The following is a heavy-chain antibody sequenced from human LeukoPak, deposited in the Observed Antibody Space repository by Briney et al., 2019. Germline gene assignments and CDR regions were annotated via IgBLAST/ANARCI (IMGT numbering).Heavy chain of an antibody. CDR3: ARLGPYSGSYYDY. J-gene: IGHJ4*02. CDR2: ISYSGTT. Sequence: PSETLSLTCTVSSASITSSPYFWGWIRQSPGKGLEWIGSISYSGTTYYNPSLKSRVTISVDTSKNQFSLKLSSVTAADTAVYYCARLGPYSGSYYDYWGQGTLVTVSS. D-gene: IGHD1-26*01. CDR1: SASITSSPYF. V-gene: IGHV4-39*01.